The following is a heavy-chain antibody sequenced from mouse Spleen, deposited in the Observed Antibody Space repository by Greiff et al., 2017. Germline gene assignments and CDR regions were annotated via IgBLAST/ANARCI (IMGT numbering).Heavy chain of an antibody. CDR3: ARDDYDYFDY. D-gene: IGHD1-1*02. Sequence: EVQLVESGGGLVKLGGSLKLSCAASGFTFSSYYMSWVRQTPEKRLEWVATISSGGGSTYYPDSVKGRFTISRDNAKNTLYLQMSSLNSEDTAVYYCARDDYDYFDYWGQGTTLTVSS. V-gene: IGHV5-12-1*01. CDR1: GFTFSSYY. J-gene: IGHJ2*01. CDR2: ISSGGGST.